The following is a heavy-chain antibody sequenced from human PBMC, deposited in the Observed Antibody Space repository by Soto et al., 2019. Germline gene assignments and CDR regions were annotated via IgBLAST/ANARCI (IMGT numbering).Heavy chain of an antibody. V-gene: IGHV3-11*06. Sequence: QVQLVESGGGLVKLGGSLRLSCAASGFTFSDYYMGWFRQAPGKGLEWVSYIGSSSSYTNYADSVKGRFTISRENAKNSLYLQMNSLRAEDTAVYYCARAQGDYDSGRMIYFDYWGQGTLVTVSS. CDR3: ARAQGDYDSGRMIYFDY. CDR1: GFTFSDYY. J-gene: IGHJ4*02. CDR2: IGSSSSYT. D-gene: IGHD5-12*01.